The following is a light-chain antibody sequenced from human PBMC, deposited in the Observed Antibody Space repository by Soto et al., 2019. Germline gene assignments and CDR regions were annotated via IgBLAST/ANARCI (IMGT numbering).Light chain of an antibody. Sequence: DIQMTQSPSSLSASVGDRVTITCRASQSIRYYLNWYQQKPGKAPKLLIYAASSLQSGVPSRFSGSRSGTDFTLPISSLQPEDFATYYCQQSYSTPPNTFGQGTKLEIK. CDR1: QSIRYY. J-gene: IGKJ2*01. CDR3: QQSYSTPPNT. V-gene: IGKV1-39*01. CDR2: AAS.